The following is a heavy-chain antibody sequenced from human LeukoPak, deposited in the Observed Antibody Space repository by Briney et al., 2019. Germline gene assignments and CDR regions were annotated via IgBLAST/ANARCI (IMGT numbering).Heavy chain of an antibody. Sequence: ASVKVSCKASGGTFSSYAISWVRQAPGQGLEWMGGIIPIFGTANYAQKFQGRVTITADESTSTAYMELSSLRSEDTAVYYCASDGSGSSNFDYWGQGTLVTVSS. CDR1: GGTFSSYA. V-gene: IGHV1-69*01. J-gene: IGHJ4*02. CDR3: ASDGSGSSNFDY. CDR2: IIPIFGTA. D-gene: IGHD3-10*01.